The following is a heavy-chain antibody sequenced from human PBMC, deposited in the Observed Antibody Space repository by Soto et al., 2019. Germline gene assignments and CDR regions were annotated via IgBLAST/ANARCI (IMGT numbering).Heavy chain of an antibody. J-gene: IGHJ3*02. D-gene: IGHD6-13*01. CDR3: ARHLWVGSSWYLGAFYS. V-gene: IGHV4-59*08. CDR1: EDCISRCY. CDR2: IYYSGST. Sequence: SVPLSLNCRVCEDCISRCYPNQYRQTPGKGLEWIGYIYYSGSTNYNPSLKSRVTISVDTSKNQFSLKLSSVTAADTAVYYCARHLWVGSSWYLGAFYSCGQGTMLTVSS.